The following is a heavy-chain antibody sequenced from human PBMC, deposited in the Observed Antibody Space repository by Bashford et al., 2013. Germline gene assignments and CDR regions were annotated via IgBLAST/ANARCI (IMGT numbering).Heavy chain of an antibody. CDR3: AKDVSSAWRYYGMDV. J-gene: IGHJ6*02. Sequence: VRQAPGKGLEWVAVIWFDGSNKFYADSVKGRFTISRDNSKNTLDLQMNSLRAEDTAVYFCAKDVSSAWRYYGMDVWGQGTTVTVSS. CDR2: IWFDGSNK. D-gene: IGHD6-19*01. V-gene: IGHV3-33*06.